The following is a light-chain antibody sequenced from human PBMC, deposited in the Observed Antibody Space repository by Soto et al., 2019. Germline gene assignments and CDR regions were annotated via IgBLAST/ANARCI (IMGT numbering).Light chain of an antibody. V-gene: IGLV1-44*01. Sequence: QAVVTQPPSASGTPGQRVTISCAGSGSNIGSNTVNWYQQLPGTAPKLLIYSINQRPSGVPDRFSGSKSGTSASLAITGLQSDDEADYYCSTWDDSLNNWLFGGGTKLTVL. CDR1: GSNIGSNT. CDR3: STWDDSLNNWL. J-gene: IGLJ3*02. CDR2: SIN.